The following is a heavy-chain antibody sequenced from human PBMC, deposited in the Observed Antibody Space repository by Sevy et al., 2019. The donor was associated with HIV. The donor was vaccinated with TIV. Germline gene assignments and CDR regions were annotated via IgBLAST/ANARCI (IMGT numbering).Heavy chain of an antibody. J-gene: IGHJ5*02. CDR2: FDPEDGET. Sequence: ASVKVSCKVSGYTLTELSMHWVRQAPGKGLEWMGGFDPEDGETIYAQKFQGTVTMTEDTSTDTAYMELSSLRSEDTAVYYCATARGGGGELLRRRKRWFDPWGQGTLVTVSS. D-gene: IGHD1-26*01. V-gene: IGHV1-24*01. CDR3: ATARGGGGELLRRRKRWFDP. CDR1: GYTLTELS.